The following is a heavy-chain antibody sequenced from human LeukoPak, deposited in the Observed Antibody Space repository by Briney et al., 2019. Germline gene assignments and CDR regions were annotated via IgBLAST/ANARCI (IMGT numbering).Heavy chain of an antibody. Sequence: GGSLRLSCAASGFTVSSNYMSWVRQAPGKGLEWVSVIYSGGSTYYADSVKGRFTISRDNSKNTLYLQMNSLRAEDTAVYYCARSKWERGHHYYYYMDVWGKGTTVTVSS. CDR3: ARSKWERGHHYYYYMDV. J-gene: IGHJ6*03. V-gene: IGHV3-53*01. CDR2: IYSGGST. D-gene: IGHD1-26*01. CDR1: GFTVSSNY.